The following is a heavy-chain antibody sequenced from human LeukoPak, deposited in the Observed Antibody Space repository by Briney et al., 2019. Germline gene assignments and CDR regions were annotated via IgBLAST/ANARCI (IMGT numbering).Heavy chain of an antibody. CDR1: GFTFSSYA. D-gene: IGHD6-19*01. J-gene: IGHJ4*02. CDR3: ATPLSGYSSGWLLDY. V-gene: IGHV3-30-3*01. Sequence: GGSLRLSCAASGFTFSSYAMHWVRQAPGKGLEWVAVISYDGSNKYYADSAKGRFTISRDNSKNTLYLQMNSLRAEDTAVYYCATPLSGYSSGWLLDYWGQGTLVTVSS. CDR2: ISYDGSNK.